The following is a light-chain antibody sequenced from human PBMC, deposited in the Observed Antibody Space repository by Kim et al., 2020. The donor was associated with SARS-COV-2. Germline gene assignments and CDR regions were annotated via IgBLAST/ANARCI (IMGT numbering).Light chain of an antibody. V-gene: IGLV1-44*01. CDR2: SNN. CDR1: SSNVGSNT. CDR3: ATWDGSLNGWV. Sequence: GQRVTISCSGSSSNVGSNTVNWYQQLTGTAPKFLIYSNNQRPSGVPGRFSGSKSGTSASLAISGLQSEDEADYYCATWDGSLNGWVFGGGTQLTVL. J-gene: IGLJ3*02.